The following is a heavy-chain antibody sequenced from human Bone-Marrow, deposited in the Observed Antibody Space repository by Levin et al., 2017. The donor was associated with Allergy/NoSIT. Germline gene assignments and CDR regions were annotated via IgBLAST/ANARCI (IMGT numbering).Heavy chain of an antibody. Sequence: PSETLSLTCTVSGGSFRSSSFYWGWIRQSPGKGLEWIGSLSYTDNTYYNPSLKSRGTISVDTPGKQLFLRLSSVTTADTAVYYCARHQGTSYYFPTPHYNAMDVWGQGTTVTVSS. D-gene: IGHD3-10*02. V-gene: IGHV4-39*01. CDR1: GGSFRSSSFY. CDR3: ARHQGTSYYFPTPHYNAMDV. J-gene: IGHJ6*02. CDR2: LSYTDNT.